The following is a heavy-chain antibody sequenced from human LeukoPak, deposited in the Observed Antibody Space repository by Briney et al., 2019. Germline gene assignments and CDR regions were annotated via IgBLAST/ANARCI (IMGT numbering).Heavy chain of an antibody. D-gene: IGHD1-20*01. CDR2: INPNSGGT. V-gene: IGHV1-2*02. J-gene: IGHJ4*02. CDR3: ARVSEDGLITGTTPDY. Sequence: GASVKVSCKASGYTFTGYYMHWVRQAPGQGLEWMGWINPNSGGTNYAQEFQGRVTMTRDTSISTAYMELSRLRSDDTAVYYCARVSEDGLITGTTPDYWGQGTLVTVSS. CDR1: GYTFTGYY.